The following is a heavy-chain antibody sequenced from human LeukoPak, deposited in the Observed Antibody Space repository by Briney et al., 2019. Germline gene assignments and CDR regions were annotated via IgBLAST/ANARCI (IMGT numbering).Heavy chain of an antibody. CDR2: INHSGST. D-gene: IGHD6-19*01. CDR1: GGSFSGYY. V-gene: IGHV4-34*01. J-gene: IGHJ2*01. CDR3: ARRPIAVAGPRGYFDL. Sequence: SETLSLTCAVYGGSFSGYYWSWIRQPPGKGLEWIGEINHSGSTNYNPSLKSRVTISVDTSKNQFSLKLSSVTAADTAVYYCARRPIAVAGPRGYFDLWGRGTLVTVSS.